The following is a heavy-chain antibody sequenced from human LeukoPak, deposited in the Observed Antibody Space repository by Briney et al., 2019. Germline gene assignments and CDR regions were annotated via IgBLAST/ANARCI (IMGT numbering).Heavy chain of an antibody. Sequence: SETLSLTCAVYGGSFSGYYWSWIRQPPGKGLEWIGEINHSGSTNYNPSLKSRVTISVDTSKNQFSLKLSSVTAADTAVYYCERGYSNYLTYYYYYMDVWGKGTTVTVSS. CDR1: GGSFSGYY. CDR3: ERGYSNYLTYYYYYMDV. J-gene: IGHJ6*03. D-gene: IGHD4-11*01. V-gene: IGHV4-34*01. CDR2: INHSGST.